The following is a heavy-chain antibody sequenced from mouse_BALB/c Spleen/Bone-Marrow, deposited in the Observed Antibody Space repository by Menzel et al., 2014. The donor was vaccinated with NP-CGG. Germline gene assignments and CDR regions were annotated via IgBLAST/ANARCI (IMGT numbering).Heavy chain of an antibody. CDR1: GYSITSDYS. CDR2: ISYSGST. Sequence: EVQRVESGPGLVKPSQSLSLPCTVTGYSITSDYSWNWIRQFPGNKLEWMGYISYSGSTSYNPSLKSRISITRDTSKNQFFLQLNSVTSEDTATYYCARGGYDDAVDYWGQGTSVTVSS. J-gene: IGHJ4*01. V-gene: IGHV3-2*02. CDR3: ARGGYDDAVDY. D-gene: IGHD2-14*01.